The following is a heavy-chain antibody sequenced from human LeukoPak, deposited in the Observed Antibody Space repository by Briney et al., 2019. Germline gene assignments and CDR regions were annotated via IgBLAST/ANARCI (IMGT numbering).Heavy chain of an antibody. J-gene: IGHJ4*02. CDR3: ARDEMKLGAFDY. CDR2: ISAYNGNT. V-gene: IGHV1-18*01. D-gene: IGHD7-27*01. Sequence: EASVKVSCKASGGTFSSYAISWVRQAPGQGLEWMGWISAYNGNTNYAQKLQGRVTMTTDTSTSTAYMELRSLRSDDTAVYYCARDEMKLGAFDYWGQGTLVTVSS. CDR1: GGTFSSYA.